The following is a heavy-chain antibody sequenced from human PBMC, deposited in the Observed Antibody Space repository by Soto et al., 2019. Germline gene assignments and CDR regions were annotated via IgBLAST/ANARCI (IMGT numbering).Heavy chain of an antibody. CDR3: ARDEGGP. CDR1: GDSASRNSAA. J-gene: IGHJ4*02. CDR2: TYYRSKWNS. Sequence: PSQTLSLTCAISGDSASRNSAAWSWIRQSPSRGLEWLGRTYYRSKWNSNYAVSVKGRVTINPDTSKNQFSLQLNSVTPEDTAVYYCARDEGGPWGQGTLVTVSS. V-gene: IGHV6-1*01.